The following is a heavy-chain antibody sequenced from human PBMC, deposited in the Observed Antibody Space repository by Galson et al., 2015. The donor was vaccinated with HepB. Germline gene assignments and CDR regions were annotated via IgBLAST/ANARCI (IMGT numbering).Heavy chain of an antibody. D-gene: IGHD6-13*01. Sequence: SLRLSCAASGFTFSTYSMTWVRQAPGKELEWVSYINGGSSTIYYADPVKGRFTISRDNAKNSLYLQMNSLRDDDTAVYYCARDSGIAGADDYWGQGTLVTVSS. CDR3: ARDSGIAGADDY. CDR2: INGGSSTI. V-gene: IGHV3-48*02. CDR1: GFTFSTYS. J-gene: IGHJ4*02.